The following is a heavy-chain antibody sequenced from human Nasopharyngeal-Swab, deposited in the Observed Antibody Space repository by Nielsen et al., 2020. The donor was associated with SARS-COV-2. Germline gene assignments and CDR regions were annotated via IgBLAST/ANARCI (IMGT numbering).Heavy chain of an antibody. D-gene: IGHD3-16*02. J-gene: IGHJ4*02. V-gene: IGHV3-21*01. CDR3: GRQLRLGELSLYNEFDY. Sequence: GGSLRLSCAASGFTFSSYSMNWVRQAPGKGLEWVSSISSSSSYIYYADSVKGRFTISRDNAKNSLYLQMNSLRVEDTAVYYCGRQLRLGELSLYNEFDYWGQGTLVTVSS. CDR2: ISSSSSYI. CDR1: GFTFSSYS.